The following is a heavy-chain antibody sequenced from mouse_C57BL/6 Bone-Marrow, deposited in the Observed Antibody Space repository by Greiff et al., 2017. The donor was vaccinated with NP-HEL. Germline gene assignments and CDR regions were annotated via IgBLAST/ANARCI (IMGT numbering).Heavy chain of an antibody. CDR2: ISSGGDYI. Sequence: EVHLVESGEGLVKPGGSLKLSCAASGFTFSSYAMSWVRQTPEKRLEWVAYISSGGDYIYYADTVKGRFTISRDNARNTLYLQMSSLKSEDTAMYYCTRALYYYAMDYWGQGTSVTVSS. CDR1: GFTFSSYA. J-gene: IGHJ4*01. V-gene: IGHV5-9-1*02. CDR3: TRALYYYAMDY.